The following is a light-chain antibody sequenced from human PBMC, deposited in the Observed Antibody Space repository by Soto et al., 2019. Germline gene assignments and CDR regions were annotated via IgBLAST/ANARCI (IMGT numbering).Light chain of an antibody. CDR3: QQYGSSGT. CDR2: GAT. J-gene: IGKJ1*01. V-gene: IGKV3-20*01. Sequence: EIVLTQSAGALSXSXGXXXTXXXRASQSVSNNSLAWYQQKPGQAPRLIIYGATNRATGIADRFSGSGSGTDFTLTISRLEHEDFAVYYRQQYGSSGTFGQGTKVDIK. CDR1: QSVSNNS.